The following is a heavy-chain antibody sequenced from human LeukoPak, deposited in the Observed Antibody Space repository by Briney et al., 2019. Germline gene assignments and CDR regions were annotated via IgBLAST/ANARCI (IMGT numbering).Heavy chain of an antibody. CDR1: GGSITNGGYH. D-gene: IGHD1-26*01. V-gene: IGHV4-61*02. CDR2: IYTTGNT. Sequence: SQTLSLTCTVSGGSITNGGYHWSWIRQPAGKGLEWIGRIYTTGNTNYNPSLKSRVTISLDTSKNQFSLKLSSVSAEDTALYYCARERLGGSYYRPVDYWGQGTLVTVSS. J-gene: IGHJ4*02. CDR3: ARERLGGSYYRPVDY.